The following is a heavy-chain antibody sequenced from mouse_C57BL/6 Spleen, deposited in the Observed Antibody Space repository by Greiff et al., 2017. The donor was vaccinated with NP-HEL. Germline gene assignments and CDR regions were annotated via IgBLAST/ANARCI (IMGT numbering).Heavy chain of an antibody. CDR2: INPSRGYT. CDR3: ARELLRTGFAY. J-gene: IGHJ3*01. V-gene: IGHV1-4*01. CDR1: GYTFTSYT. Sequence: QVQLQQSGAELARPGASVKMSCKASGYTFTSYTLHWVKQRPGQGLEWIGYINPSRGYTKYNQTFKDKATLTADKSSSTAYMQLSSLTSEDSAVYYCARELLRTGFAYWGQGTLVTVSA. D-gene: IGHD1-1*01.